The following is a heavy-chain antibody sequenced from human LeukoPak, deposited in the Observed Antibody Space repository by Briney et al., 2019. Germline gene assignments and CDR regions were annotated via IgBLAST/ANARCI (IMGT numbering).Heavy chain of an antibody. V-gene: IGHV3-48*01. CDR3: AREAYSSSWYPLHYFDY. CDR2: ISSSSSTI. Sequence: GGSLRLSCAASGFTFSTYNMNWVRQAPGKGLEWVSYISSSSSTIYYAGSVKGRFTISRDNAKNSLYLQMNSLRAEDTAVYYCAREAYSSSWYPLHYFDYWGQGTLVTVSS. CDR1: GFTFSTYN. J-gene: IGHJ4*02. D-gene: IGHD6-13*01.